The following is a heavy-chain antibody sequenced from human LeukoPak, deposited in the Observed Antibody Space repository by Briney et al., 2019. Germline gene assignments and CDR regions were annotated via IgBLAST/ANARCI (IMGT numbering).Heavy chain of an antibody. Sequence: SETLSLTCTVSGGSISSYYWSWIQQPAGKGLEWIGRIYTSGSTNYNPSLKSRVTISVDKSKNQFSLKLSSVTAADTAVYYCARDLRLWFGELWYNWFDPWGQGTLVTVSS. CDR2: IYTSGST. CDR1: GGSISSYY. D-gene: IGHD3-10*01. CDR3: ARDLRLWFGELWYNWFDP. V-gene: IGHV4-4*07. J-gene: IGHJ5*02.